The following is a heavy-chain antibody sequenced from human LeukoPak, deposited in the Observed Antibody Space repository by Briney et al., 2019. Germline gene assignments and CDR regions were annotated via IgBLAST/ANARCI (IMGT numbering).Heavy chain of an antibody. D-gene: IGHD7-27*01. CDR3: AATGDLPN. Sequence: PGGSLRLSCAASGFTFDDYAMHWVRQAPGKGLEWVSGISWYSGSIGYADSVKGRFTISRDNAKNSLYLQMNSLRAEDTALYYRAATGDLPNWGQGTLVTVSS. J-gene: IGHJ4*02. CDR2: ISWYSGSI. CDR1: GFTFDDYA. V-gene: IGHV3-9*01.